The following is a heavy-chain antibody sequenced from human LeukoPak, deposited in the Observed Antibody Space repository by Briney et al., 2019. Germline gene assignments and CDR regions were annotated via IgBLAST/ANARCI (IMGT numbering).Heavy chain of an antibody. V-gene: IGHV4-31*03. Sequence: SQTLSHTCTVSGGSISSGGYYWSWIRQHPGKGLEWIGYIYYSGSTYYNPSLKSRVTISVDTSKNQSSLKLSSVTAADTAVYYCARSAMGGYSKLDAFDIWGQGTMVTVSS. J-gene: IGHJ3*02. CDR2: IYYSGST. D-gene: IGHD5-12*01. CDR1: GGSISSGGYY. CDR3: ARSAMGGYSKLDAFDI.